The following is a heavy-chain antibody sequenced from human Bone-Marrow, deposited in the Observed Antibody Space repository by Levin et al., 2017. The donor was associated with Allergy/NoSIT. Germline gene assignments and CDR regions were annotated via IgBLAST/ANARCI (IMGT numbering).Heavy chain of an antibody. Sequence: SETLSLTCTVPGGSIINSVPFHWTWFRQFPGEGPEWNGHIYYNGNTLYNPSPRSRVPMSVDTSKNQFSLKLSSVTAPDTAFYYCARSAGNYYYDMDVWGRGTAVTVSS. V-gene: IGHV4-31*03. CDR3: ARSAGNYYYDMDV. CDR2: IYYNGNT. J-gene: IGHJ6*03. CDR1: GGSIINSVPFH.